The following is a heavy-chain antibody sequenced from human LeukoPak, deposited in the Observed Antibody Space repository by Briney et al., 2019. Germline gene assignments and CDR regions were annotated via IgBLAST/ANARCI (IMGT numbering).Heavy chain of an antibody. J-gene: IGHJ2*01. Sequence: PGGSLRLSCAPSGFAFSHYGIHWVRQAPGKGLEWVAAMQSDGSKKYYRESVKGRFTISRDNSMNTLYVQLNSLRAEDTALYYCARDADISGRSWYFDLWGRGTQVTVSS. D-gene: IGHD6-19*01. V-gene: IGHV3-33*01. CDR2: MQSDGSKK. CDR3: ARDADISGRSWYFDL. CDR1: GFAFSHYG.